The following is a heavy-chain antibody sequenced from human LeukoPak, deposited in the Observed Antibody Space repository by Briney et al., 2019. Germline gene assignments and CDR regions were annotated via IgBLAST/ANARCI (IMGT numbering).Heavy chain of an antibody. CDR3: ARYYYDSSGDYGMDV. J-gene: IGHJ6*02. D-gene: IGHD3-22*01. CDR2: INSDGSST. CDR1: GFTFSSYW. Sequence: GGSLRLSCAASGFTFSSYWMPWVRQAPGKGLVWVSRINSDGSSTSYADSVKGRFTISRDNAKNTLYLQMNSRRAEDTAVYYCARYYYDSSGDYGMDVWGQGTTVTVSS. V-gene: IGHV3-74*01.